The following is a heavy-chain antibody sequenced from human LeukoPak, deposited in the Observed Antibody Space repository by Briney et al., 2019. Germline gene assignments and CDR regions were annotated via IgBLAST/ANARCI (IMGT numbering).Heavy chain of an antibody. D-gene: IGHD4/OR15-4a*01. CDR3: ARGPNYGAYVDFLEY. Sequence: GGSLRLSCEASGFTFSDHWMIWVRRAPGKGLAWVASINRHGTPRYNVYSVKGRFTIYRDTTKNSLYLQLNGLTADDMSVYYCARGPNYGAYVDFLEYWGQGTLVTVSS. CDR1: GFTFSDHW. V-gene: IGHV3-7*01. J-gene: IGHJ4*02. CDR2: INRHGTPR.